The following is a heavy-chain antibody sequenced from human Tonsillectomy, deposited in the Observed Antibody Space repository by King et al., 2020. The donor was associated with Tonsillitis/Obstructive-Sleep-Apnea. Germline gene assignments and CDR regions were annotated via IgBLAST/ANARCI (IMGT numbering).Heavy chain of an antibody. J-gene: IGHJ4*02. V-gene: IGHV2-26*01. CDR1: GFSLCNARMC. Sequence: VTLKESGPVLVKPTETLTLTCTVSGFSLCNARMCVSWIRQPPGKALEWLAHIFSNDEKSYITSLKRRLTISKDTSKSQVVLTMTNIDPVDTATSYCARSLYDILTGYYSDYWGQGTLVTVSS. CDR2: IFSNDEK. CDR3: ARSLYDILTGYYSDY. D-gene: IGHD3-9*01.